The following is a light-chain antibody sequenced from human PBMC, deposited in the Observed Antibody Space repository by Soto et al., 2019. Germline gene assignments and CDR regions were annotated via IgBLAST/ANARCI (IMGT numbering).Light chain of an antibody. J-gene: IGKJ4*01. V-gene: IGKV1-27*01. CDR1: QSISSW. Sequence: DILLTLSVSTLSASLGDRVTITCRASQSISSWLAWYQQKPGKAPKLLIYAASTLQAGVPSRFSGSGSGTDFTLTISSLQPEDVAAYYCQKYNSAPLPFGGGSKVDI. CDR3: QKYNSAPLP. CDR2: AAS.